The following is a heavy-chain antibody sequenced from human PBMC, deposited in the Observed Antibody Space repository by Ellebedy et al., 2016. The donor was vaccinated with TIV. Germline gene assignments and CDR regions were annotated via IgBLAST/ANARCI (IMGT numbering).Heavy chain of an antibody. CDR3: ARRYMDV. J-gene: IGHJ6*03. CDR2: IKQDGSAK. Sequence: GGSLRLXXAASGFTFSSYWMQWVRQAPGKGLEWVVNIKQDGSAKYYVDSVKGRFTISRDNAKNSVYLQMNNLRAEDTAVYYCARRYMDVWGKGTTVTVSS. CDR1: GFTFSSYW. V-gene: IGHV3-7*01.